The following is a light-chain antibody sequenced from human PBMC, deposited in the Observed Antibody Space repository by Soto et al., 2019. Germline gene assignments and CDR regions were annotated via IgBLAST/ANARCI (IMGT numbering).Light chain of an antibody. Sequence: DIQLTQSPSSLSASVGDRVTITCRASQNIKNYLNWYQRKPGTAPRLLIYAASNLQSGVPSSFSASGSGTDFALNISSLQPDDFGTYYCQQGFSLPWTFGQGTKVEVK. CDR2: AAS. CDR3: QQGFSLPWT. CDR1: QNIKNY. V-gene: IGKV1-39*01. J-gene: IGKJ1*01.